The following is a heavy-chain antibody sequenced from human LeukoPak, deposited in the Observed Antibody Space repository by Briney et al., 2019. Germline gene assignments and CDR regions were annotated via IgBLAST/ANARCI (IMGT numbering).Heavy chain of an antibody. V-gene: IGHV3-23*01. Sequence: PGGSLRLSCAASGLIFSSYAMTWVRQAPGKGLEWVSSFGLYGGTTHYADSVKGRFTISRDNSKNTLYLQMTSLRADDTAVCYCVKDSSTTSWYFAFDVWGQGTMVAVSS. CDR1: GLIFSSYA. D-gene: IGHD2-2*01. CDR3: VKDSSTTSWYFAFDV. CDR2: FGLYGGTT. J-gene: IGHJ3*01.